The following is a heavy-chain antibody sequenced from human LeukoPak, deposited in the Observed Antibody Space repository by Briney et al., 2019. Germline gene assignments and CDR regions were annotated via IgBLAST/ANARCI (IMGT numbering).Heavy chain of an antibody. CDR2: ISEDGTNK. Sequence: GGSLRLSCAASGFTLSSYAMQWVRQAPGKGPEWVSGISEDGTNKYHADSVKGRFTISRDNSKNTLHVQMDSLRPEDTAVYYCARSVRGYAILTGYFDFWGQGTLVTVSS. CDR1: GFTLSSYA. D-gene: IGHD3-9*01. V-gene: IGHV3-30-3*01. J-gene: IGHJ4*02. CDR3: ARSVRGYAILTGYFDF.